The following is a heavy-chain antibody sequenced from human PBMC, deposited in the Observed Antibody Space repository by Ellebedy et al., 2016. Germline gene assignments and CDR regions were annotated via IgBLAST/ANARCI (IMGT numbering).Heavy chain of an antibody. V-gene: IGHV3-23*01. CDR3: ARVEGFTLLQYYYYGMDV. CDR2: ISGSGGST. D-gene: IGHD1-1*01. Sequence: GESLKISXAASGFTFSSYAMSWVRQAPGKGLEWVSAISGSGGSTYYADSVKGRFTISRDNSKNSLYLQMNSLRAEDTAVYYCARVEGFTLLQYYYYGMDVWGQGTTVTVSS. CDR1: GFTFSSYA. J-gene: IGHJ6*02.